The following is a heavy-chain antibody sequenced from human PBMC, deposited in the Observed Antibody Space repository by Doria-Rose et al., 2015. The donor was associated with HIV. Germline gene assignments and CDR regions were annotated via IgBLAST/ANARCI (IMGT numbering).Heavy chain of an antibody. CDR1: GVSLSSPGMG. Sequence: QVQLVQSGPVLVKPTETLTLTCTVSGVSLSSPGMGVSWIRQPPGKALEWLANIFSDDERSYKTYLKSRLTISRGTSKCQVVLTMTDMDPVDTATYYCARIKSSRWYHKYYFDFWGQGTLVIVSA. CDR3: ARIKSSRWYHKYYFDF. V-gene: IGHV2-26*01. D-gene: IGHD6-13*01. CDR2: IFSDDER. J-gene: IGHJ4*02.